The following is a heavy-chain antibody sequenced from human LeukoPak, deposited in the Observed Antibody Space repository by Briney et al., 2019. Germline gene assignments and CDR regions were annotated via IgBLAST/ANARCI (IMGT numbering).Heavy chain of an antibody. Sequence: GGSLRLSCAASGFTVSSNYMSWVRQATGKGLEWVSDIYSGGSTYYADSVKGRFTISRDNSKNTLYLQMNSLRAEDTAVYYCARDCSSTSCYEVGDYWGQGTLVTVSS. CDR2: IYSGGST. CDR3: ARDCSSTSCYEVGDY. J-gene: IGHJ4*02. CDR1: GFTVSSNY. D-gene: IGHD2-2*01. V-gene: IGHV3-53*01.